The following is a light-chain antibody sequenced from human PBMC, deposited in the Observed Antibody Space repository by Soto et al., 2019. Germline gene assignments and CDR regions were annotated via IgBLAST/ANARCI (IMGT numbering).Light chain of an antibody. CDR3: GTWDSSLSALWV. CDR1: SSNIGNNY. Sequence: QSVLTQPPSVSAAPGQKVTISCSGSSSNIGNNYVSWYQQLPGTAPKLLIYENNKRPSGIPDRFSDSKSGTSATLGITGLQTGDEADYYCGTWDSSLSALWVFGGGTKLTVL. J-gene: IGLJ3*02. V-gene: IGLV1-51*02. CDR2: ENN.